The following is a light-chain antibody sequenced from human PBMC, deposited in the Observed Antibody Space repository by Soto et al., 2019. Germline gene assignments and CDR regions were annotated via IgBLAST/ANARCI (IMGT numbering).Light chain of an antibody. CDR2: DVS. CDR3: SSYTSSSNV. Sequence: QSVLAQPASVSGSPGQSITISCTGTGSDVGGYNYVSWYQQHPGKAPKLMIYDVSNRPSGVSNRFSGSKSGNTASLTISGLQAGDEADYYCSSYTSSSNVFGTGTKVTV. V-gene: IGLV2-14*01. CDR1: GSDVGGYNY. J-gene: IGLJ1*01.